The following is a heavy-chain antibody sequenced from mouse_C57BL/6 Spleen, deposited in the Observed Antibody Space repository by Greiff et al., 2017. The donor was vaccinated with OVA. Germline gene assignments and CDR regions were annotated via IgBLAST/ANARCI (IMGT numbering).Heavy chain of an antibody. CDR1: GFNIKDYY. Sequence: EVQLQQSGAELVRPGASVKLSCTASGFNIKDYYMHWVKQRPEQGLEWIGRIDPEDGDTEYAPKFQGKATMTADTSSNTAYLQLSSLTSEDTAVYYCTTGLSNSNWDEGYFDVWGTGTTVTVSS. CDR2: IDPEDGDT. J-gene: IGHJ1*03. CDR3: TTGLSNSNWDEGYFDV. D-gene: IGHD4-1*01. V-gene: IGHV14-1*01.